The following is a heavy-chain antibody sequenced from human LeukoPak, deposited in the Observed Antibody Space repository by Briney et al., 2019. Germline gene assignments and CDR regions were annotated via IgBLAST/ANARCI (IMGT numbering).Heavy chain of an antibody. D-gene: IGHD6-13*01. CDR3: ARRGSPTYYYLDV. CDR1: GGSISSGDYY. J-gene: IGHJ6*03. V-gene: IGHV4-30-4*08. CDR2: IYYSGST. Sequence: SETLSLTCTVSGGSISSGDYYWSWIRQPPGKGLEWIGYIYYSGSTYYNPSLKSRVTISVDTSKDQFSLKLSSVTAADTAVYYCARRGSPTYYYLDVWGKGTTVTVPS.